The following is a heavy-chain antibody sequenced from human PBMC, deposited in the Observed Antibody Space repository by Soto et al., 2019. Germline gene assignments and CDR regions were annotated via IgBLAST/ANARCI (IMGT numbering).Heavy chain of an antibody. CDR1: GDSFSSSNW. V-gene: IGHV4-4*02. J-gene: IGHJ6*02. CDR3: ASEVLGVLDV. CDR2: IYHSGST. D-gene: IGHD3-10*01. Sequence: PSETLSLTCTVSGDSFSSSNWWSWVRQSPGKGLEWIGEIYHSGSTNYDPSLKSRVIISVDKSKRQFSLKLNSVTAADTAVYFCASEVLGVLDVWGHGTTVTVSS.